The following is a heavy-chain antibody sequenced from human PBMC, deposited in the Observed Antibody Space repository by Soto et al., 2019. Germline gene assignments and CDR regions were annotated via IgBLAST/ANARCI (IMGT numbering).Heavy chain of an antibody. Sequence: PSETLSLTCAVYGGSFSDYSHFWGWIRQPPGKGLEWIGEIDYSGSTNYNPSLKSRVTISIDTSKNQFSLKVNSVSAADTAVYYCARDRYSYYDFWSGSLPYYYYGMDVWGQGTTVPVSS. CDR1: GGSFSDYSHF. J-gene: IGHJ6*02. V-gene: IGHV4-34*01. CDR3: ARDRYSYYDFWSGSLPYYYYGMDV. CDR2: IDYSGST. D-gene: IGHD3-3*01.